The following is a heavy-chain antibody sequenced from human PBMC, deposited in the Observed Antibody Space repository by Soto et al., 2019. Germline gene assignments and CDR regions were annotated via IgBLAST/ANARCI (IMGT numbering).Heavy chain of an antibody. Sequence: EVQLLESGGGLKQPGGSLRLSCAASGFTFSNYAMSWVRQAPGKGLEWVSVISGSGGSTYYADSVKGRFTVSRDKSKNTLYLQMNSVRAEDTAVYYCAKEAFSSGWRGAFDIWGQGTAVTVSS. V-gene: IGHV3-23*01. CDR2: ISGSGGST. CDR1: GFTFSNYA. J-gene: IGHJ3*02. CDR3: AKEAFSSGWRGAFDI. D-gene: IGHD6-19*01.